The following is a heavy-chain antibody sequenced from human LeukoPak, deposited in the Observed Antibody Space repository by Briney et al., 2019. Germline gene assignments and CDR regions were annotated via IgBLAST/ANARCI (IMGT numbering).Heavy chain of an antibody. Sequence: GGSLRLSCAASGFTFSSYAMSWVRQAPGEGLEWVSVISDSGGITYYADSVKGRFTISRDNSKNTLYLHMSSLRAEDTAVYYCAKEVGTIPTNLLDDWGQGTLVTVSS. CDR3: AKEVGTIPTNLLDD. D-gene: IGHD1-26*01. V-gene: IGHV3-23*01. J-gene: IGHJ4*02. CDR2: ISDSGGIT. CDR1: GFTFSSYA.